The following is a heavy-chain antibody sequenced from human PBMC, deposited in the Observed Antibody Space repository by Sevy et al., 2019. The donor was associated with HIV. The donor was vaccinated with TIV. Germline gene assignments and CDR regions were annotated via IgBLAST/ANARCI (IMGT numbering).Heavy chain of an antibody. D-gene: IGHD5-18*01. CDR1: GDSVSSNSAA. V-gene: IGHV6-1*01. CDR3: ARTNTAVAPTYFDY. CDR2: TYYRSKWYN. J-gene: IGHJ4*02. Sequence: SQNLSLTCAISGDSVSSNSAAGNWIRQSPSRGLEWLGRTYYRSKWYNDYAVSVKSRITINPDTSKNQFSLQLNSVTPEDTAVYYCARTNTAVAPTYFDYWGQGTLVTVSS.